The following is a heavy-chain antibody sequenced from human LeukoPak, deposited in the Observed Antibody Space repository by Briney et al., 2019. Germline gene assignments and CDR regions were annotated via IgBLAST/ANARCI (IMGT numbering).Heavy chain of an antibody. CDR2: INHSGST. CDR3: ARGHNGSSGRPDY. Sequence: SETLSLTCAVYGGSFSGYYWSWIRQPPGKGLEWIGEINHSGSTNYNPSLKSRVTISVDTSKNQFSLKLSSVTAADTAVYYCARGHNGSSGRPDYWGQGTLVTVSA. V-gene: IGHV4-34*01. CDR1: GGSFSGYY. D-gene: IGHD6-6*01. J-gene: IGHJ4*02.